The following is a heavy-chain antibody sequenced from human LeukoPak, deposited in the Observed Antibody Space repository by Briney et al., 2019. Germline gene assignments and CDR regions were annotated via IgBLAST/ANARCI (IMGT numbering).Heavy chain of an antibody. D-gene: IGHD1-26*01. Sequence: ASVTVSCTASGYTFTGYYMHWVRQAPGQGLEWMGWINPNSGGTNYAQKFQGRVTMTRDTSISTAYMELSRLRSDDTAVYYCARDDRVGATHFDYWGQGTLVTVSS. J-gene: IGHJ4*02. CDR3: ARDDRVGATHFDY. CDR2: INPNSGGT. V-gene: IGHV1-2*02. CDR1: GYTFTGYY.